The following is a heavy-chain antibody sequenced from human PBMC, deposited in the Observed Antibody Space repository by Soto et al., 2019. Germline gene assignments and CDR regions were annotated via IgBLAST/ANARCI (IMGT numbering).Heavy chain of an antibody. CDR2: IDPSDSYT. Sequence: EVQLVQSGAEVKKPGESLRISCKGSGYSFTSHWISWVRQMPGKGLEWMGRIDPSDSYTSYSPSFQGHVTISADKSISTVYLQWSSLKASDTATYDCARGDTALSYWYFDLWGRGTLVTVSS. V-gene: IGHV5-10-1*01. D-gene: IGHD5-18*01. J-gene: IGHJ2*01. CDR1: GYSFTSHW. CDR3: ARGDTALSYWYFDL.